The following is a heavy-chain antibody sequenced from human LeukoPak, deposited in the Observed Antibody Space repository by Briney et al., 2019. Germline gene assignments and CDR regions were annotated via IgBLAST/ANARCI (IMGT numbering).Heavy chain of an antibody. CDR1: GYSISSGYY. J-gene: IGHJ3*02. CDR3: ARSAEEVGAGDAFDI. V-gene: IGHV4-38-2*02. D-gene: IGHD1-26*01. CDR2: IYHSGST. Sequence: PSETLSLTCTVSGYSISSGYYWGWIRQPPGKGLEWIGSIYHSGSTYYNPSLKSRVTISVDTSKNQFSLKLSSVAAADTAVYYCARSAEEVGAGDAFDIWGQGTMVTVSS.